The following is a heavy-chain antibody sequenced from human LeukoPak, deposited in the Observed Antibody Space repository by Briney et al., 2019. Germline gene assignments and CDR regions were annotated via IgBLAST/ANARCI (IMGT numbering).Heavy chain of an antibody. CDR3: AKDRAAPATPYNWFDP. CDR1: GFTFNNYA. CDR2: ISGSGGST. J-gene: IGHJ5*02. D-gene: IGHD6-13*01. Sequence: GGSLRLSCAASGFTFNNYAMSWVRQAPAKGLDWVSTISGSGGSTYYADSVKGRFTISRDNSRTTLYLQMNSLRAEDTAVYYCAKDRAAPATPYNWFDPWGQGTLVTVSS. V-gene: IGHV3-23*01.